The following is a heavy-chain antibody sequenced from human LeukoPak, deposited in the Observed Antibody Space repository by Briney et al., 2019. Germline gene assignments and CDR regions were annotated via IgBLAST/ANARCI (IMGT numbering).Heavy chain of an antibody. D-gene: IGHD6-6*01. CDR3: ARGGSSSNDY. V-gene: IGHV1-2*02. J-gene: IGHJ4*02. CDR2: INPNSADA. Sequence: ASVKVSCKASGYTFSDYYMHWVRQAPGQGLEWMGWINPNSADANYAQKFQGRVTVTRDTSISTVYMKLSRLRSDDTAVYYCARGGSSSNDYWGQGTLITVSS. CDR1: GYTFSDYY.